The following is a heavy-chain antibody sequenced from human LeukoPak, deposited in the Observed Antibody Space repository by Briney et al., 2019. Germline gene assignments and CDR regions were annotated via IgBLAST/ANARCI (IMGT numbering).Heavy chain of an antibody. J-gene: IGHJ6*03. D-gene: IGHD3-3*01. CDR3: ALCTSYDFWSGYPLLGPYYYYYYMDV. Sequence: ASVKVSCKASGYTFTSYGISWVRQAPGQGLEWMGWISAYNGNTNYAQKLQGRVTMTTDTSTSTAYMELRSLRSDDTAVYYCALCTSYDFWSGYPLLGPYYYYYYMDVWGKGTTVTVSS. CDR1: GYTFTSYG. V-gene: IGHV1-18*01. CDR2: ISAYNGNT.